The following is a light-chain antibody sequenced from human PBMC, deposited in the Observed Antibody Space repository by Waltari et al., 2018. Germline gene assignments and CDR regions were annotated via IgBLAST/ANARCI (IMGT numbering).Light chain of an antibody. CDR1: QSVSRT. V-gene: IGKV3-20*01. J-gene: IGKJ1*01. CDR3: QHYVTLPVT. CDR2: GAS. Sequence: RATLSCRASQSVSRTLAWYQQKPGQAPSLLIYGASIRATGVPDRFSGSGSGTDFSLTISRLEPEDFAVYYCQHYVTLPVTFGQGTKVENK.